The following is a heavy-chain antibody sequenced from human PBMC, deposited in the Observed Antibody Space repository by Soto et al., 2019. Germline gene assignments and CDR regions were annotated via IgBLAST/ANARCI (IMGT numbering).Heavy chain of an antibody. J-gene: IGHJ6*02. CDR3: ARDSRLISVVVPAGGGMDV. CDR2: ISSSSSYI. D-gene: IGHD2-2*01. Sequence: EVQLVESGGGLVKPGGSLRLSCAASGFTFSSYSMNWVRQAPGKGLEWVSSISSSSSYIYYADSVKGRFTISRDNAKNSLYLQMNSLRAEDTAVYYCARDSRLISVVVPAGGGMDVWGQGTTVTVSS. CDR1: GFTFSSYS. V-gene: IGHV3-21*01.